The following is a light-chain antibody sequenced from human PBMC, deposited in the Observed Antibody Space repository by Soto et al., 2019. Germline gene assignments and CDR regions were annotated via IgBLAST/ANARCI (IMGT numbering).Light chain of an antibody. J-gene: IGKJ1*01. CDR3: QQSYSRM. Sequence: DIQMTQSPSSLSASVGDRVTITCRASQSISSNLNWYQQKPGKAPKLLIYAASSLQSGVPSRFSGSGSGTDFTLSISSLQPGDFATYYCQQSYSRMFGQGTKGEIK. V-gene: IGKV1-39*01. CDR2: AAS. CDR1: QSISSN.